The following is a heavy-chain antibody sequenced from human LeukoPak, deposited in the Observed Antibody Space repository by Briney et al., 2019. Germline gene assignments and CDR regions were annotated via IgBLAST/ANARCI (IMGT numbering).Heavy chain of an antibody. D-gene: IGHD1-7*01. V-gene: IGHV3-74*01. CDR3: ARDLGSGTPLDC. CDR1: GFTFSSYW. J-gene: IGHJ4*02. CDR2: IRSGGTST. Sequence: GGSLRLSCAASGFTFSSYWMSWVRQAPGEGPVWVSLIRSGGTSTSYADSVKGRFTISRDNAKNTVYLQMNSLRAEDTAVYYCARDLGSGTPLDCRGQGTLVTVSS.